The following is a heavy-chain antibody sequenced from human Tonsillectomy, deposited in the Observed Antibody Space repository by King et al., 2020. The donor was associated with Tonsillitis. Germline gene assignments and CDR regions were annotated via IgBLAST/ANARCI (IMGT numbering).Heavy chain of an antibody. CDR2: IYYSGST. D-gene: IGHD3-10*01. Sequence: VQLQESGPGLVKPSETLSLTCTVSGGSISSYYWSWLRPPPGKGLEWIGYIYYSGSTNYNPSLKSRVTISVDTSKNQFSLKLSSVTAADTAVYYCARARRGRSFGYWGQGTLVTVSS. V-gene: IGHV4-59*01. J-gene: IGHJ4*02. CDR3: ARARRGRSFGY. CDR1: GGSISSYY.